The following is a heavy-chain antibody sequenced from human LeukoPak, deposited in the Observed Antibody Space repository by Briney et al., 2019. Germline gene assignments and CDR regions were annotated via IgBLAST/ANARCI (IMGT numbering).Heavy chain of an antibody. V-gene: IGHV3-21*01. Sequence: NPGVSLRLFCAASGYTFSRYSMNWARQATGKGLEWVSSISSSSSYIYYADSVKGRFTISRDNAKNSLYLQMNSLRAEDTAVYYCARAHYYGSGSYYFYYYGMDVWGQGTTVTVSS. J-gene: IGHJ6*02. CDR2: ISSSSSYI. D-gene: IGHD3-10*01. CDR3: ARAHYYGSGSYYFYYYGMDV. CDR1: GYTFSRYS.